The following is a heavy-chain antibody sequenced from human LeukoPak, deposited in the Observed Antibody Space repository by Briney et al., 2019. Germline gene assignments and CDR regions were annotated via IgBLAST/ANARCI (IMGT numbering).Heavy chain of an antibody. CDR3: AKDYEAYCSGSSCFLIDS. V-gene: IGHV3-23*01. D-gene: IGHD2-15*01. Sequence: GGSLRLSCAASGFTFSSYAMSWVRQAPGKGLEWVSGISGSGGRTYYAASVKGRFTISRDNSKNTLYLQMISLRAEDTAVYYCAKDYEAYCSGSSCFLIDSWGQGTLVTVSS. CDR1: GFTFSSYA. CDR2: ISGSGGRT. J-gene: IGHJ4*02.